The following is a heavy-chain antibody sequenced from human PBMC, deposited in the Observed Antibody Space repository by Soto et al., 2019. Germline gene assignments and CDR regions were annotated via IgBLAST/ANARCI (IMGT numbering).Heavy chain of an antibody. Sequence: SVKVSCKASGGTFSSYTISWVRQAPGQGLEWMGRIIPILGIANYAQKFQGRVTITADKSTSTAYLELSSLRSEDTAVYYCARDDSYCSGGSCYSRDAFDIWGQGTMVTVSS. CDR2: IIPILGIA. CDR3: ARDDSYCSGGSCYSRDAFDI. D-gene: IGHD2-15*01. CDR1: GGTFSSYT. V-gene: IGHV1-69*04. J-gene: IGHJ3*02.